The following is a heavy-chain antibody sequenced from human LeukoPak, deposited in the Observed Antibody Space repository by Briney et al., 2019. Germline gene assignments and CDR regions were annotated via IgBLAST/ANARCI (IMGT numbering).Heavy chain of an antibody. D-gene: IGHD6-6*01. V-gene: IGHV1-24*01. Sequence: ASVNVSFKVSGYTLTELSMHWVRQAPGKGLEWMGGFDPEDGETIYAQKFQGRVTMTEDTSTDTAYMELSSLRSEDTAVYYCATASIEEMDVWGQGTTVTVSS. CDR2: FDPEDGET. J-gene: IGHJ6*02. CDR3: ATASIEEMDV. CDR1: GYTLTELS.